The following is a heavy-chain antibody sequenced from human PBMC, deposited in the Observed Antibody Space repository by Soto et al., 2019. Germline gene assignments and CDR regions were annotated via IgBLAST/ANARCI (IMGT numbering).Heavy chain of an antibody. CDR1: GFTFNTYA. J-gene: IGHJ6*04. D-gene: IGHD6-19*01. CDR3: ARDREEQWLTHNYYYYAMDV. V-gene: IGHV3-33*01. Sequence: GGSLRLSYAASGFTFNTYAMHWVRQAPGKGLEWVAVIWSDGSEKYYADSVKSRFTISRDNSKKKIFLIMNSLRAEDTAVYYCARDREEQWLTHNYYYYAMDVWGKGTRGGVSS. CDR2: IWSDGSEK.